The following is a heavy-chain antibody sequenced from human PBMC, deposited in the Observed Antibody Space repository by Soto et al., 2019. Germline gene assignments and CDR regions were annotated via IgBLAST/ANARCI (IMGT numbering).Heavy chain of an antibody. Sequence: QVQLQESGPGLVKPSETLSLTCTVSGGSISSYYWSWIRQPPGKGLEWIGYIYYSGSTNYNPSLQSRVTISVDTSKNQFSLKLSSVTAADTAVYYCARHREVRAYFDYWGQGTLVTVSS. V-gene: IGHV4-59*08. CDR1: GGSISSYY. CDR3: ARHREVRAYFDY. D-gene: IGHD3-10*01. CDR2: IYYSGST. J-gene: IGHJ4*02.